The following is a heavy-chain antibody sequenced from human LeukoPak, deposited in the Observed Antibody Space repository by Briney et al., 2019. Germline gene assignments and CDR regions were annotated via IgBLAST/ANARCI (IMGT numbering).Heavy chain of an antibody. J-gene: IGHJ4*02. D-gene: IGHD6-13*01. CDR1: GFTFGDYW. V-gene: IGHV3-7*03. Sequence: GGSLRLSCVASGFTFGDYWMNWVRQAPGKGLEWVANIKKDGSEKYYADSVKGRFTVSRDNSKNTMYLQMNSLRAEDTAVYYCAKGSGYSSSWPPNYFDYWGQGTLVTVSS. CDR3: AKGSGYSSSWPPNYFDY. CDR2: IKKDGSEK.